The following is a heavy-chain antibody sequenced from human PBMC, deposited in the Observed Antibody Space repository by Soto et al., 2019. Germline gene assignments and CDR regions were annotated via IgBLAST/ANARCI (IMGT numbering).Heavy chain of an antibody. V-gene: IGHV4-4*07. J-gene: IGHJ4*02. CDR1: GGSISQYY. Sequence: QVQLQESGPGLVKPSETLSLSCDVSGGSISQYYWSWIRQPAGKGLEWIGRIYSGGSTNYNPSLESRVTMSVDTSKNKFSLKLSSVTAADTAVYYCARGPGGFGDFSLDYWGQGTLVTVSS. CDR3: ARGPGGFGDFSLDY. D-gene: IGHD3-10*01. CDR2: IYSGGST.